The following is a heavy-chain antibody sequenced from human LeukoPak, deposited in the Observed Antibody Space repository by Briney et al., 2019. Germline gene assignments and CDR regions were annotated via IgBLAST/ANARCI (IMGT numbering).Heavy chain of an antibody. Sequence: GGSLRLSCAVSGLTFSNAWMSWVRQAPGKGLEWVGRIKSKTDGGTKEYSATGKGRFTISRDDSKNTLYLQMNSLKTEDRDVYYCTTLGYCTNGECYGFDYWGQGTLVPVSS. D-gene: IGHD2-8*01. V-gene: IGHV3-15*01. CDR2: IKSKTDGGTK. CDR1: GLTFSNAW. CDR3: TTLGYCTNGECYGFDY. J-gene: IGHJ4*02.